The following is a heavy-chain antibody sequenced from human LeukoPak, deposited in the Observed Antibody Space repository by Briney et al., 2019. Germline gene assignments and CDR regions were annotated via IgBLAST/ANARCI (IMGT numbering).Heavy chain of an antibody. V-gene: IGHV3-7*01. CDR3: ARGDSGSYYGAFDI. J-gene: IGHJ3*02. D-gene: IGHD1-26*01. CDR1: GFTFSSYW. Sequence: PGGSLRLSCAASGFTFSSYWMSWVRQAPGKGLEWVADIKQDGSEKYYVDSVKGRFTISRDNAKNSLYLQMGSLRAEDMATYYCARGDSGSYYGAFDIWGQGTMVTVSS. CDR2: IKQDGSEK.